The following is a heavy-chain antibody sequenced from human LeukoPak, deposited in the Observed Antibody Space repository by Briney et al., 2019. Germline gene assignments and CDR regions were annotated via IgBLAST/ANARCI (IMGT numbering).Heavy chain of an antibody. CDR2: FDPEDSET. D-gene: IGHD6-13*01. CDR3: ATVRYSSSWYLNY. V-gene: IGHV1-24*01. Sequence: GASVKVSCKVSGYTLTELFMHWVRQAPGKGLEWMGGFDPEDSETIYAQKFHGRVTMTEDTSTDTAYMELSSLRSEDTAVYYCATVRYSSSWYLNYWGQGTLVTVSS. CDR1: GYTLTELF. J-gene: IGHJ4*02.